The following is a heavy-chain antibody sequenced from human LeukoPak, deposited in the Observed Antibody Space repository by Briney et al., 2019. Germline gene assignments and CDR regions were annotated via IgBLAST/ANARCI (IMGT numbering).Heavy chain of an antibody. D-gene: IGHD3-10*02. CDR3: ARGVFGELEKLMFQH. CDR2: ISAYNGNT. CDR1: GYTFTSYG. Sequence: GASVKVSCKASGYTFTSYGISWVRQAPGQGLEWMGWISAYNGNTNYAQKLQGRVTMTTDTSTSTAYMELRSLRSDDTAVYYCARGVFGELEKLMFQHWGQGTLVTVSS. V-gene: IGHV1-18*01. J-gene: IGHJ1*01.